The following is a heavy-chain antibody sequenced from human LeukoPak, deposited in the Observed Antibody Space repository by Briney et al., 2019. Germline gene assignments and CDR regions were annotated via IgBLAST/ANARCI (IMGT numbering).Heavy chain of an antibody. CDR1: GGSFSGYY. J-gene: IGHJ1*01. V-gene: IGHV4-34*01. D-gene: IGHD6-13*01. CDR2: INHSGST. CDR3: AREPGYSSSWYLGYFQH. Sequence: SETLSLTCAVYGGSFSGYYWSWIRQPPGKGLEWIGEINHSGSTNYNPSLKSRVTISVDTSKNQFSLKLSSVTAADTAVYYCAREPGYSSSWYLGYFQHWGQGTPVTVSS.